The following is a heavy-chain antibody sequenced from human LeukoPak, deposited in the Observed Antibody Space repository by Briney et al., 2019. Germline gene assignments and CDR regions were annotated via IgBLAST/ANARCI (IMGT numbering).Heavy chain of an antibody. CDR2: IRSKAYGGTT. Sequence: GRSLRLSCTASGFTFGDYAMSWVRQAPGKGLEWVGFIRSKAYGGTTEYAASVKGRFTISRDDSKSIAYLQMNSLKTEDTAVYYCTRVNYDILTGYYLFDYWGQGTLVTVSS. V-gene: IGHV3-49*04. J-gene: IGHJ4*02. CDR1: GFTFGDYA. CDR3: TRVNYDILTGYYLFDY. D-gene: IGHD3-9*01.